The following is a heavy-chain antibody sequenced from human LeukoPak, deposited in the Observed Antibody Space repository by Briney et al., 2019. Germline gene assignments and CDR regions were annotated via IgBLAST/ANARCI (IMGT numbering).Heavy chain of an antibody. V-gene: IGHV4-34*01. Sequence: SETLSLTCAVYGGSFSGYYWSWIRQPPGKVLEWIGETNHSGSTNYNPSLKSRVTISVDTSKNQFSLKLSSVTAADTAVYYCARGAPHGYCSGGSCYSYYWGQGTLVTVSS. D-gene: IGHD2-15*01. CDR1: GGSFSGYY. CDR2: TNHSGST. CDR3: ARGAPHGYCSGGSCYSYY. J-gene: IGHJ4*02.